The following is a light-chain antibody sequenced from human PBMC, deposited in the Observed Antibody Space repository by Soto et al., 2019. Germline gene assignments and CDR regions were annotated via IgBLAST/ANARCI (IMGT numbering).Light chain of an antibody. CDR3: QAWDSSIVV. Sequence: SYELTQPRSVSVSPGQTASITCSGDKLGDKYACWYQQKPGQSPVLVIYQDSKRPSGIPERFSGSNSGNTATLTISGTQAMDEADYYCQAWDSSIVVFGGGTKLTV. CDR2: QDS. J-gene: IGLJ2*01. CDR1: KLGDKY. V-gene: IGLV3-1*01.